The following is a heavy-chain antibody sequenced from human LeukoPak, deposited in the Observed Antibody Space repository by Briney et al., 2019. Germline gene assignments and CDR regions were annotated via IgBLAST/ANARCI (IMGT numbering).Heavy chain of an antibody. CDR2: INPSGGST. Sequence: ASVKVSCKASGCTFTSYYIHWVRQAPGQGLEWMGIINPSGGSTSYAQKFQGRVTMTRDTSTSTVYMELSSLRSEDTAVYYCARDLGTAMDRLDYWGQGTLVTVSS. D-gene: IGHD5-18*01. CDR1: GCTFTSYY. CDR3: ARDLGTAMDRLDY. V-gene: IGHV1-46*01. J-gene: IGHJ4*02.